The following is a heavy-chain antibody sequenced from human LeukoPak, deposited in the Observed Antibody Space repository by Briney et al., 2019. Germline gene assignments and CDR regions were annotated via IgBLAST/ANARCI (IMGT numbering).Heavy chain of an antibody. V-gene: IGHV3-21*01. CDR3: ARDGYSSGWYYFDP. CDR1: GFTFSSYS. D-gene: IGHD6-19*01. J-gene: IGHJ5*02. Sequence: PGGSPRLSCAASGFTFSSYSMNWVRQAPGKGLEWVSSISSSSSYIYYADSVKGRFTISRDNAKNSLYLQMNSLIAEDTAVYYCARDGYSSGWYYFDPWGQGTLVTVSS. CDR2: ISSSSSYI.